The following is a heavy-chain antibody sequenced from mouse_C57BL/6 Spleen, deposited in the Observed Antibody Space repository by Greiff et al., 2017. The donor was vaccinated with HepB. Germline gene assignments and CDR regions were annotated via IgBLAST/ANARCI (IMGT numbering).Heavy chain of an antibody. CDR2: ISDGGSYT. Sequence: EVQLVESGGGLVKPGGSLKLSCAASGFTFSSYAMSWVRQTPEKRLEWVATISDGGSYTYYPDNVKGRFTISRDNAKNNLYLQMSHLKSEDTAMYYCAGDPIYGGYYDWYFGGWGTGATVTVAS. CDR3: AGDPIYGGYYDWYFGG. V-gene: IGHV5-4*01. J-gene: IGHJ1*03. D-gene: IGHD2-3*01. CDR1: GFTFSSYA.